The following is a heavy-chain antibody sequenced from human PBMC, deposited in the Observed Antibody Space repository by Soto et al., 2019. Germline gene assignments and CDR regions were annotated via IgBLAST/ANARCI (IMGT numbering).Heavy chain of an antibody. CDR2: INAGNGNT. CDR3: ARGDYYDIHDY. CDR1: GYTFTSYA. V-gene: IGHV1-3*01. Sequence: ASVKVSFKASGYTFTSYAMHWVLQAPGQRLEWMGWINAGNGNTKYSQKFQGRVTITRDTSASTAYMEVSSLRSEDTAVYYCARGDYYDIHDYWGQGTLVTVSS. D-gene: IGHD3-22*01. J-gene: IGHJ4*02.